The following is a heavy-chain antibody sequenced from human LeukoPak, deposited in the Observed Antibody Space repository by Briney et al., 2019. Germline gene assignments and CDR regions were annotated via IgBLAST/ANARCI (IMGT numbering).Heavy chain of an antibody. J-gene: IGHJ4*02. CDR2: IRYDGSNK. CDR1: GSTFSSYG. D-gene: IGHD6-19*01. Sequence: GGSLRLSCAASGSTFSSYGMHWVRQAPGKGLEGVAFIRYDGSNKYYADSVKGRFTISRDSSKNTLYLQMNSLRAEDTAVYYCAKDDSSGGSGWYAFDYWGQGTLVTVSS. CDR3: AKDDSSGGSGWYAFDY. V-gene: IGHV3-30*02.